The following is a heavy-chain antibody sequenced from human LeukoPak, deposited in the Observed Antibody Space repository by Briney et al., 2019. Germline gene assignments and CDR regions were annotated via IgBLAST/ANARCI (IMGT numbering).Heavy chain of an antibody. CDR1: GGTFSSYA. J-gene: IGHJ4*02. CDR3: AREGKQWLDFDY. V-gene: IGHV1-69*13. Sequence: SVKVSCKASGGTFSSYAISWVRQAPGQGLEWMGGIIPLFGTADYIQKFQGRVTISADESTNTAYMELSSLRSEDTAVYYCAREGKQWLDFDYWGQGTLVTVSS. D-gene: IGHD6-19*01. CDR2: IIPLFGTA.